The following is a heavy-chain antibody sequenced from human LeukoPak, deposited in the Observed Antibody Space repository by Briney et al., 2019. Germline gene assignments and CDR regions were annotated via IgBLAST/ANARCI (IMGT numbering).Heavy chain of an antibody. Sequence: GGSLRLSCSASGFVFTIYTMYWVRQAPGKGPEYVSTISGSGNGFSIYYADSVKGRFTISRDNSKNTLYLQMNSLRAEDTAVYYCARDSGDYPDTRDAFDIWGQGTMVTVSS. J-gene: IGHJ3*02. CDR2: ISGSGNGFSI. CDR3: ARDSGDYPDTRDAFDI. V-gene: IGHV3-64*04. CDR1: GFVFTIYT. D-gene: IGHD5-12*01.